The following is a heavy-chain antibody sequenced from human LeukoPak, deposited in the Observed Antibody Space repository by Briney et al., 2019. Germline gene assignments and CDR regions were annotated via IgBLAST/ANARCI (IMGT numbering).Heavy chain of an antibody. V-gene: IGHV3-48*01. J-gene: IGHJ4*02. D-gene: IGHD3-10*01. CDR3: ARDGPPAGAGDYDY. CDR1: RFSHTPWR. CDR2: IGRTAI. Sequence: GGSLRLSCAATRFSHTPWRMDSVGQAPGKGLEWVSYIGRTAIYADSVRGRFTIPRDNAENSLFLQMNSLRAEDTAVYYCARDGPPAGAGDYDYWGQGTPVTVSS.